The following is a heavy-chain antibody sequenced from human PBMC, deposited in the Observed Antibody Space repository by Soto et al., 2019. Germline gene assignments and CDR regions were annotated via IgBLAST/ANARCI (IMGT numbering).Heavy chain of an antibody. V-gene: IGHV3-30-3*01. D-gene: IGHD6-6*01. CDR3: ARPEGFYSSSFYYGMDV. CDR2: IPYDGSNK. J-gene: IGHJ6*02. CDR1: GLTLSSNA. Sequence: QVQLVESGGAVVQPGRPLRPSCAASGLTLSSNALHWFRQAPGKGRGGGEVIPYDGSNKYYADSVKGRFTISRDNSKNTLYLQMNSLRAEDTAVYYCARPEGFYSSSFYYGMDVWGQGTTVTVSS.